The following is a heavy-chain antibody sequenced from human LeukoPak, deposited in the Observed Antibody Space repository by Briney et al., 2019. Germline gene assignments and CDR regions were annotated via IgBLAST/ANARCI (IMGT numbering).Heavy chain of an antibody. CDR1: GYTFTAYY. J-gene: IGHJ4*02. CDR3: ARGGYYRGLDY. Sequence: ASVKVSCKASGYTFTAYYIHWVRQAPGHGLEWMGWINPNSGGTNYAQKFRGRVTMTRDTSISTAYMELSRLRSDDTAVYYCARGGYYRGLDYWGQGTLVTVSS. D-gene: IGHD3-22*01. CDR2: INPNSGGT. V-gene: IGHV1-2*02.